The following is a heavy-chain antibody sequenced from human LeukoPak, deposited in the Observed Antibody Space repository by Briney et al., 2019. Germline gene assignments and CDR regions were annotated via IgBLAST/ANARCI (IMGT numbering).Heavy chain of an antibody. V-gene: IGHV4-30-2*01. CDR3: ASQSGYSYGYRHFDY. CDR1: GGSISSGGYS. J-gene: IGHJ4*02. Sequence: SETLSLTCAVSGGSISSGGYSWSWIRQPPGKGLEWIGYIYHSGSTYYNPSLKSRVTISVDRSKNRFSLKLSSVTAADTAVYYCASQSGYSYGYRHFDYWGQGTLVTVSS. CDR2: IYHSGST. D-gene: IGHD5-18*01.